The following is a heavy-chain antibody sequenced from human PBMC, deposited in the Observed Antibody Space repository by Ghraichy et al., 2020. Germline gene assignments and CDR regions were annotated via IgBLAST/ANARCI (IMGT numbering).Heavy chain of an antibody. CDR3: ARQGFQRDIVVVRVHDY. CDR1: GGSISSSSYY. Sequence: SETLSLTCTVSGGSISSSSYYWGWIRQPPGKGLEWIGSIYYSGSTYYNPSLKSRVTISVDTSKNQFSLKLSSVTAADTAVYYCARQGFQRDIVVVRVHDYWGQGTLVTVSS. CDR2: IYYSGST. J-gene: IGHJ4*02. V-gene: IGHV4-39*01. D-gene: IGHD2-2*01.